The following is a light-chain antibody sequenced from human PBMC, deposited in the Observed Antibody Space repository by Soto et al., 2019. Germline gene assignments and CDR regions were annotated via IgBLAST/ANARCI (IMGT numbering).Light chain of an antibody. J-gene: IGKJ2*01. CDR1: QGISNY. CDR2: AAY. V-gene: IGKV1-16*02. CDR3: QQYNSYPYT. Sequence: DIQMTHSPSSLSASVGDRVTITCRASQGISNYLAWFQQKPGKAPKSLIYAAYSLQSGVASKFRRRATGTDFTLTISILQPEDIATYYCQQYNSYPYTFSQGTKLEIK.